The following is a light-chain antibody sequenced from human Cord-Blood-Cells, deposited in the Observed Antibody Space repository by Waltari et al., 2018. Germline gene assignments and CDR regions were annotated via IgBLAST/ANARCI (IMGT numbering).Light chain of an antibody. V-gene: IGKV3-20*01. J-gene: IGKJ1*01. Sequence: EIVLTQSPGTLSLSPGEGANLSCRASQSVSSSYLAWYQQNPGQAPRLLIYGASSRATGIPDRFSGSGSGTDFTLTISRLEPEDFAVYYCQQYGSSPTWTFGQGTKVEIK. CDR2: GAS. CDR1: QSVSSSY. CDR3: QQYGSSPTWT.